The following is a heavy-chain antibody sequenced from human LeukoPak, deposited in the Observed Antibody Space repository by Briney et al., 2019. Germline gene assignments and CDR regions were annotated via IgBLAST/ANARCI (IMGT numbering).Heavy chain of an antibody. CDR3: ARYSGTYYPGFDI. Sequence: GGSLRLSCAASGFTFSSYWMHWVRQAPGEGLVWVSHINSDGSSTSHADSVKGRFSISRDNAKSTLYLQMNSLRAEDTAVYYCARYSGTYYPGFDIWGQGTMVTVSS. CDR2: INSDGSST. V-gene: IGHV3-74*01. J-gene: IGHJ3*02. CDR1: GFTFSSYW. D-gene: IGHD1-26*01.